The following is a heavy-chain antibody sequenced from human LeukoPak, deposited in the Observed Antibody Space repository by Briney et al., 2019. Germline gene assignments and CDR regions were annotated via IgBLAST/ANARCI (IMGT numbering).Heavy chain of an antibody. CDR3: ARLSDSISCFGFDI. Sequence: GGSLRLSCAASGFTFSSYWMSWVRQAPGKGLEWASNLKQDESEKYYARSVEGRFTISRDNAKNSLYLQMNSLRAEDTAVYYCARLSDSISCFGFDIWGQGTTVTVS. J-gene: IGHJ3*02. CDR2: LKQDESEK. D-gene: IGHD2-2*01. V-gene: IGHV3-7*01. CDR1: GFTFSSYW.